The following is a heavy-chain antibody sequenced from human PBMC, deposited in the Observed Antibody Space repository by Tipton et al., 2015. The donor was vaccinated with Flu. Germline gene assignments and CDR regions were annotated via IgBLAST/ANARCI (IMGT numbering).Heavy chain of an antibody. D-gene: IGHD2-2*01. V-gene: IGHV4-38-2*02. J-gene: IGHJ4*02. CDR1: GYSISSGYY. CDR2: INHSGST. CDR3: AGHGVVPAAMYY. Sequence: TLSLTCTVSGYSISSGYYWGWIRQPPGKGLEWIGEINHSGSTNYNPSLKSRVTISVDTSKNQFSLKLSSVTAADTAVYYCAGHGVVPAAMYYWGQGTLVTVSS.